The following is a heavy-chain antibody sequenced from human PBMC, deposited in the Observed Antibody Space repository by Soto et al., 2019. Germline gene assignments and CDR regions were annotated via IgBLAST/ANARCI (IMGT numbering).Heavy chain of an antibody. CDR3: ATSHTMVRPRGVSSYGMVV. J-gene: IGHJ6*02. CDR2: ISGGGGST. Sequence: GGSLRVSCAASGCTFSSCAMSWVRQAPGKGLEWVSAISGGGGSTYYADSVKGRFTISRDNSKNTLYLQMNSLRAEDTAVSYCATSHTMVRPRGVSSYGMVVRGHGPSLSVSS. D-gene: IGHD3-10*01. V-gene: IGHV3-23*01. CDR1: GCTFSSCA.